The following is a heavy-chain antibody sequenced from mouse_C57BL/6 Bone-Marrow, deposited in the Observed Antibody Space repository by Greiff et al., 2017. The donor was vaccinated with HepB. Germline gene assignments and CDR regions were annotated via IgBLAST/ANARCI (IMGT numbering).Heavy chain of an antibody. CDR1: GFSINSDCY. CDR3: ARDIRRTGTYYYAMDY. D-gene: IGHD4-1*01. J-gene: IGHJ4*01. Sequence: EVKLMESGPSLVRPSQTLSLTCTVTGFSINSDCYWIWIRQFPGNKLEYIGYTFYSGITYYNPSLESRTYITRDTSKNQFSLKLSSVTTEDTATYYCARDIRRTGTYYYAMDYWGQGTSVTVSS. V-gene: IGHV3-3*01. CDR2: TFYSGIT.